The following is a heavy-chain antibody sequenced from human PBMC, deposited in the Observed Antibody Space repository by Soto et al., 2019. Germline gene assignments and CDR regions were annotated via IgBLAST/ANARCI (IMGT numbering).Heavy chain of an antibody. CDR3: ARERGESPYYDFWSGYFYYYGMDV. Sequence: GGSLRPSCAASGFTFSSYAMHWVRQSPGKGLEWVAVISYDGSNKYYADSVKGRFTISRDNSKNTLYLQMNSLRAEDTAAYYCARERGESPYYDFWSGYFYYYGMDVWGQGTTVTVSS. CDR1: GFTFSSYA. CDR2: ISYDGSNK. J-gene: IGHJ6*02. D-gene: IGHD3-3*01. V-gene: IGHV3-30-3*01.